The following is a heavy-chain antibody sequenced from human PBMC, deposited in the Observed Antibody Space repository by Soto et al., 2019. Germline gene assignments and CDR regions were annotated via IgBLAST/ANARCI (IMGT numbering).Heavy chain of an antibody. J-gene: IGHJ5*02. CDR3: ARGRVTGTTWSRRFDP. V-gene: IGHV4-34*01. D-gene: IGHD1-7*01. CDR1: GGSFSGYY. Sequence: SETLSLTXDVYGGSFSGYYWSWIRQPPGKGLEWIGEINHSGSTNYNPSLKSRVTISVDTSKNQFSLKLSSVTAADTAVYYCARGRVTGTTWSRRFDPWGQGTLVTVSS. CDR2: INHSGST.